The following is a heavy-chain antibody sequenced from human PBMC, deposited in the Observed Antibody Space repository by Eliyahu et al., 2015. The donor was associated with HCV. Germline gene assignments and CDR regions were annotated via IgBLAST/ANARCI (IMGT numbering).Heavy chain of an antibody. Sequence: EVQLVESGGGLVKPGGSLXLSCXASGFTFSSYSMNWVRQAPGKGLEWVSSISSSSSYIYYADSVKGRFTISRDNAKNSLYLQMNSLRAEDTAVYYCARGPWYYYDSSGSNWFDPWGQGTLVTVSS. V-gene: IGHV3-21*01. CDR1: GFTFSSYS. CDR3: ARGPWYYYDSSGSNWFDP. J-gene: IGHJ5*02. CDR2: ISSSSSYI. D-gene: IGHD3-22*01.